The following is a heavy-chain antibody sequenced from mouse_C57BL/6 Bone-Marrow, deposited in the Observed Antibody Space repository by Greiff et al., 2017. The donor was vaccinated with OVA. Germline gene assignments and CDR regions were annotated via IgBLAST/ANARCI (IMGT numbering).Heavy chain of an antibody. CDR1: GYTFTSYN. CDR3: ARGGITTVVAPYFDY. V-gene: IGHV1-12*01. J-gene: IGHJ2*01. Sequence: QVQLQQSGAELVRPGASVKMSCKASGYTFTSYNMHWVKQTPRQGLEWIGAIYPGNGDTSYNQKFKGKATLTVDKSSSTAYMQLSSLTSEDSAVYVGARGGITTVVAPYFDYWGQGTTLTVSS. CDR2: IYPGNGDT. D-gene: IGHD1-1*01.